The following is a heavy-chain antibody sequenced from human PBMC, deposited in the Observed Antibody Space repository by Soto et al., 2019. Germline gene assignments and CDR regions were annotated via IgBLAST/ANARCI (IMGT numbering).Heavy chain of an antibody. D-gene: IGHD4-4*01. CDR3: ARHPSNFWFDP. Sequence: SETLSLTCTVSGDSISSSSNFWGWIRQPPGKGLEWIGSIYYSGSTYYNKSLKSRVIVSLDTSKNQFSLKLSSVTAADTAVYYCARHPSNFWFDPWGQGTLVTVSS. V-gene: IGHV4-39*01. CDR2: IYYSGST. J-gene: IGHJ5*02. CDR1: GDSISSSSNF.